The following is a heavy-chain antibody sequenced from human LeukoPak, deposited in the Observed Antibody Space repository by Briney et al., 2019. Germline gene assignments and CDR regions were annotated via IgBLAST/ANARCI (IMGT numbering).Heavy chain of an antibody. Sequence: NTSETLSLTRAVYGGSFSGYYWSWIRQPPGKGLEWIGEINHSGSTNYNPSLKSRVTISVDTSKNQFSLKLSSVTAADTAVYYCARAPQKRIAAAGTVYYGMDVWGQGTTVTVSS. J-gene: IGHJ6*02. D-gene: IGHD6-13*01. CDR3: ARAPQKRIAAAGTVYYGMDV. V-gene: IGHV4-34*01. CDR2: INHSGST. CDR1: GGSFSGYY.